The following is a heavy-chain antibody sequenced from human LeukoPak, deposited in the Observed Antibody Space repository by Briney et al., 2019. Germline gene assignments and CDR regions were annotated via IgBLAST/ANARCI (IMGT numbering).Heavy chain of an antibody. CDR2: ISPDGSSA. V-gene: IGHV3-74*03. CDR3: ARVSFCPRCHFDY. J-gene: IGHJ4*02. D-gene: IGHD2/OR15-2a*01. CDR1: GFSFSSYW. Sequence: WGSLRLSCAASGFSFSSYWMHWVRQAPGKGLVWVARISPDGSSALSADSVRGRFTISRDNADNTLYLQLNSLRAEDTAVYYCARVSFCPRCHFDYWGQGTLVTVSP.